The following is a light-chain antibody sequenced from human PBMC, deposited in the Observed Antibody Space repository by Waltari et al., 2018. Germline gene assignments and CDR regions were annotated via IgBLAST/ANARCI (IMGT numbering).Light chain of an antibody. CDR3: QHSYGTPPT. CDR2: DAS. J-gene: IGKJ4*01. Sequence: DIQMTQSPSSLSASVGDSVTITCRASQSVRTYLHWYQHQPGRAPRLVIYDASTVQRGVPSMFTGGGPGTLFTLTIRGLQPEDFATYYCQHSYGTPPTFGGGTRVEI. CDR1: QSVRTY. V-gene: IGKV1-39*01.